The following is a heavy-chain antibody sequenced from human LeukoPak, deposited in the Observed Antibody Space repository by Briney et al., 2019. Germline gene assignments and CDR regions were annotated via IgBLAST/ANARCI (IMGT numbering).Heavy chain of an antibody. CDR2: IRSKAYGGTT. CDR3: TRVHAYFITMIVVDPFYFDY. Sequence: GGSLRLSCTASGFTFGDYAMSWVRQAPGKGLEWVGFIRSKAYGGTTEYAASVKGRFTISRDDSKSIAYLQMNSLKTEDTAVYYCTRVHAYFITMIVVDPFYFDYWGQGTLVTVSS. CDR1: GFTFGDYA. V-gene: IGHV3-49*04. D-gene: IGHD3-22*01. J-gene: IGHJ4*02.